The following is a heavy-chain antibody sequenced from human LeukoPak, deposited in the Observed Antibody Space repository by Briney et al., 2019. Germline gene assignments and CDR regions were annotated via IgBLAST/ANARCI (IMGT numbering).Heavy chain of an antibody. V-gene: IGHV3-7*01. Sequence: PGGSLRLSCAASGFTFSSYWMSWVRQAPGKGLEWVANIKQDGSEKYYVDSVKGRFTISRDNAKNSLYLQMNSLRAEDTAVYYCARVFWETVNTGYYSDFWGQGTLVTVSS. CDR2: IKQDGSEK. CDR1: GFTFSSYW. J-gene: IGHJ4*02. CDR3: ARVFWETVNTGYYSDF. D-gene: IGHD3-22*01.